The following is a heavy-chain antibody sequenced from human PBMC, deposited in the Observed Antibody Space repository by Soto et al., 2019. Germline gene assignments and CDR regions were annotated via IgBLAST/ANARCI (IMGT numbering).Heavy chain of an antibody. V-gene: IGHV4-34*01. J-gene: IGHJ5*02. CDR1: GGSFSGYY. Sequence: SETLSLTCAVYGGSFSGYYWSWIRQPPGKGLEWIGEINHSGSTNYNPSLKSRVTISVDTSKNQFSLKLSSVTAADTAVYYCARKSRGYYDFWSGYLHNWFDPWRQGTLVTVSS. D-gene: IGHD3-3*01. CDR3: ARKSRGYYDFWSGYLHNWFDP. CDR2: INHSGST.